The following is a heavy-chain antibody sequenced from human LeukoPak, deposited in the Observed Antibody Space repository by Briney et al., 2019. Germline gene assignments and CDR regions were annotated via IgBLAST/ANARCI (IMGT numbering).Heavy chain of an antibody. J-gene: IGHJ4*02. V-gene: IGHV4-39*07. CDR2: IYYSGST. CDR3: ARDWYSSGWSVLDY. Sequence: SETLSLTCTVSGGSISSSSYYWGWIRQPPGKGLEWIGSIYYSGSTYYNPSLKSRVTISVDTSKNQLSLKLTSVTAADTAVYFCARDWYSSGWSVLDYWGQGTLVTVSS. CDR1: GGSISSSSYY. D-gene: IGHD6-19*01.